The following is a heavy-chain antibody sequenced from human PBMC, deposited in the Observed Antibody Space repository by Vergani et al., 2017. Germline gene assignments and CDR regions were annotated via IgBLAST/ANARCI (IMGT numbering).Heavy chain of an antibody. CDR2: IIPIFGTA. CDR1: GYTFTSYG. CDR3: ARLYRGVAAAGPNMFDP. D-gene: IGHD6-13*01. Sequence: QVQLVQSGAEVKKPGASVKVSCKASGYTFTSYGISWVRQAPGQGLEWMGGIIPIFGTANYAQKFQGRVTITADESTSTAYMELSSLRSEDTAVYYCARLYRGVAAAGPNMFDPWGQGTLVTVSS. V-gene: IGHV1-69*13. J-gene: IGHJ5*02.